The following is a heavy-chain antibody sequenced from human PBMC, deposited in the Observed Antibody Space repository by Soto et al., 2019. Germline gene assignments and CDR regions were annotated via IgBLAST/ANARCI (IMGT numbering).Heavy chain of an antibody. J-gene: IGHJ4*02. V-gene: IGHV1-69*01. CDR1: GGTFSRYA. CDR3: ARGWGEVGVTNPQAY. CDR2: IIPIFGTT. D-gene: IGHD1-26*01. Sequence: QVQLVQSGAEVKKPGSSVKVSCKASGGTFSRYAISWVRQAPGQGLEWMGGIIPIFGTTNYAQKFQGRVTITADESTSTAYMDLSSLRSEDTAVYYCARGWGEVGVTNPQAYWGQGTPVTVSS.